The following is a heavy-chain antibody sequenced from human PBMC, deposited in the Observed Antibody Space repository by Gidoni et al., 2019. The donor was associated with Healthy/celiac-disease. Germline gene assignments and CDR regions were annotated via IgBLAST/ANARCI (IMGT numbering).Heavy chain of an antibody. Sequence: QVQLQESCPGLVKPSETLSRTCTVSGVSISSYYWGWIRQPPGKGLVWIGYIYYSGSTNYNPSLKGRITISVDTSKNQFSLKLSSVTAADTAVYYCARSMGVGGVTSNWFDPWGQGTLVTVSS. J-gene: IGHJ5*02. CDR1: GVSISSYY. CDR3: ARSMGVGGVTSNWFDP. V-gene: IGHV4-59*08. D-gene: IGHD3-16*01. CDR2: IYYSGST.